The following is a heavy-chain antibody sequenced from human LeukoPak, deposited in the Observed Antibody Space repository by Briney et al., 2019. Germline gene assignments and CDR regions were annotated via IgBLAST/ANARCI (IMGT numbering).Heavy chain of an antibody. D-gene: IGHD5-18*01. CDR1: GFTFSSYA. V-gene: IGHV3-23*01. CDR3: AKADGAMVTRYFDY. Sequence: GGSLRLSCAASGFTFSSYAMSWVRQAPGKGLEWVSAISGSGGSTYYADSVKGRFTISRDNSKNTLYLQMNRLRAEDTAVYYCAKADGAMVTRYFDYWGQGTLVTVSS. J-gene: IGHJ4*02. CDR2: ISGSGGST.